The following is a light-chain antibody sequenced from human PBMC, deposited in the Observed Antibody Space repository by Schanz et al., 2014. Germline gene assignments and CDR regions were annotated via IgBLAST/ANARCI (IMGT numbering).Light chain of an antibody. CDR1: SSDVGGYNS. CDR2: DVN. Sequence: QSALTQPRSVSGSPGQSVTISCTGASSDVGGYNSVSWYLHHPGKAPKLMLYDVNKRPSGVPDRFSGSKSGNTASLTISGLQAEDEADYYCSSYGGSNFVVFGGGTKLTVL. V-gene: IGLV2-11*01. J-gene: IGLJ2*01. CDR3: SSYGGSNFVV.